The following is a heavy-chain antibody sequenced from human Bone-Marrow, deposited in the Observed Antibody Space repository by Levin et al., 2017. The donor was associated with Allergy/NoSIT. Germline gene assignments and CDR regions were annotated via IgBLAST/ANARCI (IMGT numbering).Heavy chain of an antibody. Sequence: VASVKVSCKASGYIFTSYTLHWVRQAPGQGLECMGWINAGTGNTRSSQRYHDRLTITRDTSASTVYMELRSLTSEDTAVYFCARSGPQDFYWGQGTLVTVSS. J-gene: IGHJ1*01. CDR3: ARSGPQDFY. D-gene: IGHD2/OR15-2a*01. CDR1: GYIFTSYT. V-gene: IGHV1-3*01. CDR2: INAGTGNT.